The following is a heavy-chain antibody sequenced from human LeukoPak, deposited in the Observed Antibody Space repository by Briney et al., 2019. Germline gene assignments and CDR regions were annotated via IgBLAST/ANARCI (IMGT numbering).Heavy chain of an antibody. CDR3: ATLIDGSGGLDAFDI. CDR1: GYTLTELS. D-gene: IGHD3-10*01. J-gene: IGHJ3*02. V-gene: IGHV1-24*01. CDR2: FDPEDGET. Sequence: ASVKVSCKVSGYTLTELSMHWVRQAPGKGLEWMGGFDPEDGETIYAQKFQGRVTMTEDTSTDTAYMEQSSLRSEDTAVYYCATLIDGSGGLDAFDIWGQGTMVTVSS.